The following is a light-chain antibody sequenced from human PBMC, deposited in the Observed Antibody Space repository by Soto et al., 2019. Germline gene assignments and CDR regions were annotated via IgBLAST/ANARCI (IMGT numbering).Light chain of an antibody. J-gene: IGKJ2*01. Sequence: DIQMTQSPSTLSASVGDRVTITCRASQSISSWLAWYQQKPGKAPKLLIYDASSLESGVPSRFSGGGSGTEFPLIISRLQPDDFATYYCQQYNSYPMYTFGQGTKLEIK. CDR2: DAS. V-gene: IGKV1-5*01. CDR1: QSISSW. CDR3: QQYNSYPMYT.